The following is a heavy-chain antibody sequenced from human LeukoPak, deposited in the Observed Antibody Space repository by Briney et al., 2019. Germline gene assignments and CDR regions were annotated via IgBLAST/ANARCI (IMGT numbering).Heavy chain of an antibody. CDR1: GGSISSSSYY. CDR3: ARVPAARSGYYFDY. Sequence: SETLSLTCTVSGGSISSSSYYWGWIRQPPGKGLEWIGNIYYSGSTYYNPSLKSRVTISVDTSKNQFSLRLSSVTAADTAVYYCARVPAARSGYYFDYWGQGTLVTVSS. CDR2: IYYSGST. V-gene: IGHV4-39*07. D-gene: IGHD3-10*01. J-gene: IGHJ4*02.